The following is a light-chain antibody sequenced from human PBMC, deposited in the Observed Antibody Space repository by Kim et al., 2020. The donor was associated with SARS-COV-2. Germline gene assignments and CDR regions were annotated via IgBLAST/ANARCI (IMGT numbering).Light chain of an antibody. J-gene: IGKJ2*01. CDR3: LHGTT. CDR2: RLS. V-gene: IGKV2-30*01. Sequence: PGQPASISWRSAQSLLFNVGSTYLSWFHQRPGLSPRRLIYRLSSRVSGVPDRFSGSGSDTDFTLKISRVSPEDVGVYYCLHGTTFGQGTKLEI. CDR1: QSLLFNVGSTY.